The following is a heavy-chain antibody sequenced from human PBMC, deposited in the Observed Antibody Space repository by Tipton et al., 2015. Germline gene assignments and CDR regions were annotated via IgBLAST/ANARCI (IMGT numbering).Heavy chain of an antibody. D-gene: IGHD3-22*01. CDR2: IYSNGHT. CDR3: ASSNYYDTCWY. CDR1: GGSISNSAYY. J-gene: IGHJ4*02. V-gene: IGHV4-39*01. Sequence: TLSLTCSVSGGSISNSAYYWGWIRQPPGKGLEWIGTIYSNGHTFYNPSLKSRLTMSLDTSKNQFNLNLSSVTAADRAVYYCASSNYYDTCWYWGQGTLVTVSP.